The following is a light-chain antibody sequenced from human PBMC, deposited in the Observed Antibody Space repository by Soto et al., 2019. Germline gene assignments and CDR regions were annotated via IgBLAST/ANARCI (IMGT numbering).Light chain of an antibody. CDR3: QQHSHWPPWT. CDR1: QSVSSS. V-gene: IGKV3-11*01. CDR2: GAS. Sequence: EIILTQSPATLSLSPGERATLSCRASQSVSSSLAWYQQKPGQAPRLLIYGASNRATGIPARFSGSGSGTDFTLTISNLEPEDFAVYYCQQHSHWPPWTFGQGTRVEIQ. J-gene: IGKJ1*01.